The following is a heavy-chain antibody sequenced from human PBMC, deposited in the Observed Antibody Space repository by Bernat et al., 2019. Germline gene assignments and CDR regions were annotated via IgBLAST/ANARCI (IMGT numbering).Heavy chain of an antibody. CDR1: GFTFSSYA. V-gene: IGHV3-30*01. CDR2: IACDGSKK. CDR3: ARGNAVMVVAPTLSSMDV. J-gene: IGHJ6*03. D-gene: IGHD2-15*01. Sequence: QVQLVESGGGVVQPGRSLRLSCAASGFTFSSYAMHWVRQAPGKGLEWVAVIACDGSKKYYADSVNGRFTISRDNSKNTLYLQMNSLRAEDTAVSYCARGNAVMVVAPTLSSMDVWGKGTTVTVCS.